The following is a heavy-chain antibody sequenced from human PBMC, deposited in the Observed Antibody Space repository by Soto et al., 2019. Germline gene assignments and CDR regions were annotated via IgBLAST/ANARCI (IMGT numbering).Heavy chain of an antibody. J-gene: IGHJ5*02. CDR2: IYYSGST. Sequence: SETLSLTCTVSGGSISSYYWSWIRQPPGKGLEWIGYIYYSGSTNYNPSLKSRVTISVDTSKNQFSLKLSSVTAADTAVYYCARSSSGGYNWFDPWGQGTLVTVSS. D-gene: IGHD6-13*01. CDR3: ARSSSGGYNWFDP. V-gene: IGHV4-59*01. CDR1: GGSISSYY.